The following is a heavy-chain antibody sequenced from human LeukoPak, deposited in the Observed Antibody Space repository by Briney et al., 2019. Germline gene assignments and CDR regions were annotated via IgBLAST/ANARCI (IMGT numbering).Heavy chain of an antibody. D-gene: IGHD6-19*01. CDR2: IYTSGST. J-gene: IGHJ4*02. V-gene: IGHV4-61*02. CDR1: GGSISSGSHY. CDR3: ARLAYSSGWYYFDY. Sequence: SQALSLTCAVSGGSISSGSHYWGWIRQPAGKGLEWIGRIYTSGSTNYDPSLKSRVTISVDTSKNQFSLKLSSVTAADTAVYYCARLAYSSGWYYFDYWGQGTLVTVSS.